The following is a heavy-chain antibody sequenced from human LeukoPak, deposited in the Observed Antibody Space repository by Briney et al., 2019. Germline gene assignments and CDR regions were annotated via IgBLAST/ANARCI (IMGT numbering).Heavy chain of an antibody. V-gene: IGHV4-34*01. CDR1: GGFFSGYY. CDR3: ARVPSYDFWSGYEVYYYFDY. D-gene: IGHD3-3*01. Sequence: PSETLSLTCAVYGGFFSGYYWSWIRQPPGKGLEWIGEINHSGSTNYNPSLKSRVTISVDTSKNQFSLKLSSVTAADTAVYYCARVPSYDFWSGYEVYYYFDYWGQGTLVTVSS. CDR2: INHSGST. J-gene: IGHJ4*02.